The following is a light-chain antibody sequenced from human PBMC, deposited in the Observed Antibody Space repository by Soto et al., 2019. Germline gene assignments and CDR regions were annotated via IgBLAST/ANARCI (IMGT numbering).Light chain of an antibody. J-gene: IGLJ3*02. Sequence: QSVLTQAPSASGTPGQRVTISCSGSSSNIGSNTVTWYQQVPGTAPKLLIYSNDQRPSGVPDRFSGSKSGTSASLASAGLQSEDEADYYCAAWDDSLNGWVFGGGTKLTVL. CDR3: AAWDDSLNGWV. CDR1: SSNIGSNT. CDR2: SND. V-gene: IGLV1-44*01.